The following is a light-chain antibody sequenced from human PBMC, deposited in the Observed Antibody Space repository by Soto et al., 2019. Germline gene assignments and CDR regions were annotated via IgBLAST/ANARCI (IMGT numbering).Light chain of an antibody. CDR2: GAS. V-gene: IGKV3-20*01. Sequence: EIVLTQSPGTLSLTPGERATLSCRASQSVSSSYLAWYQQKPGQAPRLLIYGASNRATGIPDRFSGSGSGTDFTLTISRLEPEDFAVYYCQQYGSSPGCTFGSGTKVDIK. CDR1: QSVSSSY. CDR3: QQYGSSPGCT. J-gene: IGKJ3*01.